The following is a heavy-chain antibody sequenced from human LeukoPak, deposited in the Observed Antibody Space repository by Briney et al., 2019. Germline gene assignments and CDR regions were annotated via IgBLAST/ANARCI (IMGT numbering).Heavy chain of an antibody. Sequence: PSETLSLTCTVSGGSLTSSSHHWGWLRQPPGKGLEWIGKISDSGSTSYNPSLKSRVSISVDTSKNQFSLKLTSVTAPDTAVYYCARGSLRGDFDLWGRGTLVTVSS. CDR2: ISDSGST. J-gene: IGHJ2*01. V-gene: IGHV4-39*07. CDR3: ARGSLRGDFDL. CDR1: GGSLTSSSHH. D-gene: IGHD3-10*01.